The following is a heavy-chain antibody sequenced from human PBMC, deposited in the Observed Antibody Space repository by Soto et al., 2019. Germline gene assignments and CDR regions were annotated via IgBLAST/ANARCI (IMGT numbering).Heavy chain of an antibody. CDR1: GFNFSGSA. Sequence: EVQLVESGGDLVQPGGSLKLSCTGLGFNFSGSALHWVRQPSGKGLEWVGRIRGRAKKYATSYAASVRGRFYLSRDDSKNTAFLQMNSLRVEDTGVDFGCGRGVDSLQDIWGQGTLVTVSS. J-gene: IGHJ4*02. V-gene: IGHV3-73*01. CDR2: IRGRAKKYAT. D-gene: IGHD3-9*01. CDR3: CGRGVDSLQDI.